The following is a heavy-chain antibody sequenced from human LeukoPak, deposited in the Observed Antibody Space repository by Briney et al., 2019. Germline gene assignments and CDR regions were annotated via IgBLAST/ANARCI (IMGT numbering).Heavy chain of an antibody. CDR2: INPNSGGT. J-gene: IGHJ4*02. CDR1: GYTFTGYY. CDR3: ARGPALYSSSSRELDY. D-gene: IGHD6-6*01. V-gene: IGHV1-2*02. Sequence: GASVKVSCKASGYTFTGYYMHWVRQAPGQGLEWMGWINPNSGGTNYAQKFQGRVTMTGDTSISTAYMELSRLRSDDTAVYYCARGPALYSSSSRELDYWGQGTLVTVSS.